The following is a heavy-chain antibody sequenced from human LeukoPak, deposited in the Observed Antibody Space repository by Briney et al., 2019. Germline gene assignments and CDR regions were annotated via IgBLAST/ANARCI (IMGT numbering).Heavy chain of an antibody. D-gene: IGHD3-16*01. V-gene: IGHV1-46*01. J-gene: IGHJ5*02. CDR2: INPSGDFR. Sequence: ASVKVSCKASGYTFGTHWMHWVRQAPGQGLEWMGIINPSGDFRSYAQKFQGRVTVTRDMSTRTVYMELSDLEPEDTAVYYCSRDYSGELEKLTGWWFDPWGQGTLVIVSS. CDR1: GYTFGTHW. CDR3: SRDYSGELEKLTGWWFDP.